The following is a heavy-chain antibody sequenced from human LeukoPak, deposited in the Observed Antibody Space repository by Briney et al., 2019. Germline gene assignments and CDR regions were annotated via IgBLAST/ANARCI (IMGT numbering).Heavy chain of an antibody. D-gene: IGHD4-11*01. J-gene: IGHJ4*02. CDR2: ISSDGSIT. V-gene: IGHV3-74*01. CDR1: GFTFNRYS. CDR3: AKDKGPMTTVSRIDH. Sequence: GGSLRLSCAASGFTFNRYSMNWVRQAPGKGLVWVSRISSDGSITGYADSVKGRFTISRDNAKNSLYLQMNSLRAEDTALYYCAKDKGPMTTVSRIDHWGQGTLVTVSS.